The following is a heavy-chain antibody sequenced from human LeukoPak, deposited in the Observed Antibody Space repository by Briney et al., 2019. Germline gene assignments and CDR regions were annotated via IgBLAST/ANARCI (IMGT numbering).Heavy chain of an antibody. D-gene: IGHD2-21*01. CDR3: VRVGILWSQGPFDY. CDR2: IIPIFGTA. V-gene: IGHV1-69*13. CDR1: GGTFSSYA. J-gene: IGHJ4*02. Sequence: ASVKVSCKASGGTFSSYAISWVRQAPGQGLEWMGGIIPIFGTANYAQKFQGRVTITADESTSTAYMELSSLRSEDTAVYYCVRVGILWSQGPFDYWGQGTLVTVSS.